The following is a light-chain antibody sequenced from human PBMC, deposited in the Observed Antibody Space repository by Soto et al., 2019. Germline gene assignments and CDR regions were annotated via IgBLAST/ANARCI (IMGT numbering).Light chain of an antibody. J-gene: IGKJ5*01. CDR1: QSVRIH. Sequence: ETVMTQAPAALSVSLGERATLSCRASQSVRIHLAWYQQKPGQAPRLLIYDTSTRATGIPARFSGSGSGTEFTLTISSLQSEDFAVYYCQQYSNWPPITFGQGTRLEIK. CDR3: QQYSNWPPIT. V-gene: IGKV3-15*01. CDR2: DTS.